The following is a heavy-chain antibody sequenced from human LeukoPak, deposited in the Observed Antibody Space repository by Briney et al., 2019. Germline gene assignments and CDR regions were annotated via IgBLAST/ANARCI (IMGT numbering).Heavy chain of an antibody. CDR1: GGSISSYY. CDR3: ARIYSSSWYGYAWFDP. J-gene: IGHJ5*02. CDR2: IYYSGST. D-gene: IGHD6-13*01. Sequence: SETLSLTCTVSGGSISSYYWSWIRQPPGTGLEWIGYIYYSGSTNYNPSLKSRVTISVDTSKNQFSLKLSSVTAADTAVYYCARIYSSSWYGYAWFDPWGQGTLVTVSS. V-gene: IGHV4-59*08.